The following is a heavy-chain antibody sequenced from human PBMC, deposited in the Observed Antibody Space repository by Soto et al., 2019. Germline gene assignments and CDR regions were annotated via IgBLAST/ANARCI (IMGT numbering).Heavy chain of an antibody. CDR3: AKMEGMDPWAYSFDY. Sequence: EVQVLESWGGLVQPGGSLRLSCAATGFTFSDFAMSWVRQAPGKGLEWVSRIYGGGNGPHYADSVKGRVTISRDNSKNTLYLQMNSLRAEDTAVYYCAKMEGMDPWAYSFDYWGQGTLVTVSS. J-gene: IGHJ4*02. CDR2: IYGGGNGP. V-gene: IGHV3-23*01. CDR1: GFTFSDFA. D-gene: IGHD2-2*03.